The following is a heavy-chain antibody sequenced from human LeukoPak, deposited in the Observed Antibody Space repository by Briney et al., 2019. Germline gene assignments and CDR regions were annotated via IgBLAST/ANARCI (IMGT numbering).Heavy chain of an antibody. CDR2: ITSNGDNT. Sequence: GGSLRLSCAASGFTFSTYALHWVRQAPGKGLEYVSSITSNGDNTYYANSAEGRFTISRDNSKNTLYLEMGSLRAEDMAVYYCARDRMGVGDYWGQGTLVTVSS. J-gene: IGHJ4*02. CDR3: ARDRMGVGDY. CDR1: GFTFSTYA. V-gene: IGHV3-64*01. D-gene: IGHD3-3*01.